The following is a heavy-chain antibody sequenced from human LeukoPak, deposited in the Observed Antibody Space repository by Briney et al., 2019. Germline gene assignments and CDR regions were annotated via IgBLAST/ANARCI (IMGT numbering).Heavy chain of an antibody. CDR3: ARGVEDYYDSSGYGY. J-gene: IGHJ4*02. CDR2: IYYSGST. Sequence: PSETLSLTCTVSGGSISSSYWSWLRQPPGKGLEWIGYIYYSGSTNYNPSLKSRVTISVDTSKNQFSLKLSSVSAADTAVYYCARGVEDYYDSSGYGYWGQGTLVTVSS. CDR1: GGSISSSY. V-gene: IGHV4-59*01. D-gene: IGHD3-22*01.